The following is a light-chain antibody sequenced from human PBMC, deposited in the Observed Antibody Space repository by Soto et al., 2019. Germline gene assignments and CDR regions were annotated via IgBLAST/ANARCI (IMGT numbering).Light chain of an antibody. V-gene: IGKV1-5*01. CDR3: KQYNTYPWT. Sequence: DIQMTQSPATLSASVGDRVTITCRASQSISSWLAWYQQKPGKVPKLLIDDASSLESGVPSRFSGSGSGTEFILTISSLQPDDFATYYCKQYNTYPWTFGQGTKVEIK. J-gene: IGKJ1*01. CDR1: QSISSW. CDR2: DAS.